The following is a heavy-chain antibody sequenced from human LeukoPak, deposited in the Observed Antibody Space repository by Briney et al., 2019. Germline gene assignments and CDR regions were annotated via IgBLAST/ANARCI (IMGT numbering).Heavy chain of an antibody. CDR1: GGSISSYY. CDR2: IYYSGST. D-gene: IGHD3-22*01. CDR3: ARGGAREYYDSSGYYGY. J-gene: IGHJ4*02. Sequence: SETLSLTCTVSGGSISSYYWSWIRQPPGKGLEWIGYIYYSGSTNYNPSLKSRVAISVDRSKNQFSLKLSSVTAAVMAVYYCARGGAREYYDSSGYYGYWGQGTLVTVSS. V-gene: IGHV4-59*01.